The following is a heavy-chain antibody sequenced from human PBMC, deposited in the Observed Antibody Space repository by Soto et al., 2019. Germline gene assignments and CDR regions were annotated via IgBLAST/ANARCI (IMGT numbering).Heavy chain of an antibody. CDR2: ISYDGSNK. J-gene: IGHJ6*02. Sequence: PGGSLRLSCAASGFTFSSYGMHWVRQAPGKGLEWVAVISYDGSNKYYADSVKGRFTISRDNSKNTLYLQMNSLRAEDTAVYYCANLNLHWGGKYYYYGMDVWGQGTTVTVSS. CDR3: ANLNLHWGGKYYYYGMDV. V-gene: IGHV3-30*18. D-gene: IGHD7-27*01. CDR1: GFTFSSYG.